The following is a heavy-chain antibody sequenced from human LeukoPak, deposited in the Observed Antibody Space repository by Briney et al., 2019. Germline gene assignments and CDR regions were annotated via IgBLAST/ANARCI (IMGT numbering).Heavy chain of an antibody. CDR3: AKDTGIIMVRGAADY. D-gene: IGHD3-10*01. CDR2: TYGSGGNP. J-gene: IGHJ4*02. Sequence: GESLTLSCTASGFSFSSYAMSWIRQPPGKGLEWVSITYGSGGNPYYSDSVKGRFTISKDNSKNTLYLHMNSLRAEDTALYYCAKDTGIIMVRGAADYWGEGILVTVSS. CDR1: GFSFSSYA. V-gene: IGHV3-23*01.